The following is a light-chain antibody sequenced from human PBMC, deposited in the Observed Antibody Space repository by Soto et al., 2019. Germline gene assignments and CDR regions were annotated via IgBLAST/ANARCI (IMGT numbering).Light chain of an antibody. CDR3: QQYNDWPT. V-gene: IGKV4-1*01. CDR2: WAS. Sequence: DIVMTQSPDSLAVSLGERATINCKSSQSVLYSSNNKNYLAWYQQKPGQPPKLLIYWASTRESGVPDRFSGSGSGTDFTLTISSLQSEDFAVYYCQQYNDWPTFGPGTKVDIK. CDR1: QSVLYSSNNKNY. J-gene: IGKJ3*01.